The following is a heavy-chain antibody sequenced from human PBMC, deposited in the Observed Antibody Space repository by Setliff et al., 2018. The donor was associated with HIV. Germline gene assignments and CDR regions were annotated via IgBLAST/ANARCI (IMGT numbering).Heavy chain of an antibody. CDR2: IGAFNGNT. V-gene: IGHV1-18*01. CDR1: GYTFTDFG. D-gene: IGHD2-15*01. J-gene: IGHJ4*02. Sequence: GASVKVSCKASGYTFTDFGITWVRQAPGQGLEWMGWIGAFNGNTHYPQNLQGRVTMTTDTSTRTAYMELRSLGSDDTAVYFCARAGAAETSHFDYWGQGTLVTVSS. CDR3: ARAGAAETSHFDY.